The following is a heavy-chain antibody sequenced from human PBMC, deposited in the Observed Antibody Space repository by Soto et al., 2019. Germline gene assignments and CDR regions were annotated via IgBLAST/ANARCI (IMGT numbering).Heavy chain of an antibody. Sequence: SETLSLTCTVSGGSISSGGYYWICIRQHPGKGLEWPGYIYYSGSTYYSPSLKIRVTISVDTSKNRFSLKLSSVTAADTAVYYCARGGYDDILTPPHWFDPWGQGTLVTVSS. D-gene: IGHD3-9*01. CDR1: GGSISSGGYY. CDR2: IYYSGST. V-gene: IGHV4-31*03. J-gene: IGHJ5*02. CDR3: ARGGYDDILTPPHWFDP.